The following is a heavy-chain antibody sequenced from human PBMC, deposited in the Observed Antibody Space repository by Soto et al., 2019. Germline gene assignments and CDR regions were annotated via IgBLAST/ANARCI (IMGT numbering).Heavy chain of an antibody. CDR2: INPNSGGT. CDR3: ARDYGSGSYWFDY. D-gene: IGHD3-10*01. V-gene: IGHV1-2*04. CDR1: GYTFTGYY. J-gene: IGHJ4*02. Sequence: ASVKVSCKASGYTFTGYYMHWVRQAPGQGLEWMGWINPNSGGTNYAQKFQGWVTMTRDTSISTAYMELSRLRSDDTAVYYCARDYGSGSYWFDYWGQGTLVTVSS.